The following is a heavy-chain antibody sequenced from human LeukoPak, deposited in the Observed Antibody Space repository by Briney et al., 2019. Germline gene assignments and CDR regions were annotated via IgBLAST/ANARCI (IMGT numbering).Heavy chain of an antibody. CDR1: GGSISSGDYY. Sequence: SETLSLTCTVSGGSISSGDYYWSWIRQPPGKGLEWIGYIYYSGSTYYNPSLKSRVTISVDTSKNQFSLKLSSVTAADTAVYYCARGADYYGSGSYFDYWGQGTLVTVSS. J-gene: IGHJ4*02. CDR2: IYYSGST. V-gene: IGHV4-30-4*01. D-gene: IGHD3-10*01. CDR3: ARGADYYGSGSYFDY.